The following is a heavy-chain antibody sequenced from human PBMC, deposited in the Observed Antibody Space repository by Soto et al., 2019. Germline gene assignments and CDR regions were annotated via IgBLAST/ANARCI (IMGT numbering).Heavy chain of an antibody. D-gene: IGHD3-10*01. Sequence: EVQLVESGGGLVKPGGSLRLSCAASGFTFSSYSMNWVRQAPGKGLEWVSSISSSRSYIYYADSVRGRFTISRDDAKNSLYLQMNSLRAEDTAVYYCARDPSMVRGENWYFDLWGRGTLVTLSS. CDR3: ARDPSMVRGENWYFDL. J-gene: IGHJ2*01. V-gene: IGHV3-21*01. CDR2: ISSSRSYI. CDR1: GFTFSSYS.